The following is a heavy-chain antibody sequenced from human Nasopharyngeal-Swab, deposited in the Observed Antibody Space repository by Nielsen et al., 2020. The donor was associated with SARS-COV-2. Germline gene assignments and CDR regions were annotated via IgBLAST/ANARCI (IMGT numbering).Heavy chain of an antibody. V-gene: IGHV6-1*01. CDR2: TYYRSKWYN. J-gene: IGHJ6*02. D-gene: IGHD3-3*01. Sequence: WIRQSPSRGLEWLGRTYYRSKWYNDYAVSVKSRITINPDTSKNQFSLQLNSVTPGDTAMYYCARASSITIFGVVISRGYYYYGMDVWGQGTTVTVSS. CDR3: ARASSITIFGVVISRGYYYYGMDV.